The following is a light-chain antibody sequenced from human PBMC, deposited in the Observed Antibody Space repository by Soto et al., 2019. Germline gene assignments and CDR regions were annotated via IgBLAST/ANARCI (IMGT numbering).Light chain of an antibody. J-gene: IGKJ3*01. V-gene: IGKV1-9*01. CDR2: GAS. CDR1: QGIINY. CDR3: LQLCMYPST. Sequence: IQLTQAPSSLSASMGARVPITCRASQGIINYLSCYQQKPGQAPKLLIYGASTRQGVVPARFNGRGSGTAFTLTVSRLKTEDRATLYRLQLCMYPSTFGPGTQVDI.